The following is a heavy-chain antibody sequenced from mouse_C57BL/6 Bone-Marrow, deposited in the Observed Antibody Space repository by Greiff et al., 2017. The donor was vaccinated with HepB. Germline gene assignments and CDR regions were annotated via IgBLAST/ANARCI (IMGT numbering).Heavy chain of an antibody. CDR1: GYTFTSYW. CDR2: IDPNSGGT. J-gene: IGHJ4*01. V-gene: IGHV1-72*01. CDR3: ARVPRLYYYAMDY. Sequence: SCKASGYTFTSYWMHWVKQRPGRGLEWIGRIDPNSGGTKYNEKFKSKATLTVDKPSSTAYMQLSSLTSEDSAVYYCARVPRLYYYAMDYWGQGTSVTVSS.